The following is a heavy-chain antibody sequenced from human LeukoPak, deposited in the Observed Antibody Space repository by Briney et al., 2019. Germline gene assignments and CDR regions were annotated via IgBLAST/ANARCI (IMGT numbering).Heavy chain of an antibody. CDR2: MSHSGST. CDR1: GYSISSGYH. Sequence: SETLSLTCAVSGYSISSGYHWAWIRQPPRKGLEWIGSMSHSGSTYSNPSLKSRVTFSVDTSKNQFSVKLRSVSAADTAVYYCARHNVYDSSGDGRYYFDQWGQGTLVTVSS. J-gene: IGHJ4*02. CDR3: ARHNVYDSSGDGRYYFDQ. D-gene: IGHD3-22*01. V-gene: IGHV4-38-2*01.